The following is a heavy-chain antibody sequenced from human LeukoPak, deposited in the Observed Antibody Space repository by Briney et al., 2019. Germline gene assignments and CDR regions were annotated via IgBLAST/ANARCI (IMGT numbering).Heavy chain of an antibody. V-gene: IGHV1-2*02. Sequence: ASVKVSCKASGYTFTDYYIHWVRQAPGQGLEWMAFINPDSGDSYSAPKFQGRVTMTRDTSISTASMELNWLTSDDTAVYYCATAVATAFTYWGQGTLVTVSS. D-gene: IGHD5-12*01. CDR1: GYTFTDYY. J-gene: IGHJ4*02. CDR2: INPDSGDS. CDR3: ATAVATAFTY.